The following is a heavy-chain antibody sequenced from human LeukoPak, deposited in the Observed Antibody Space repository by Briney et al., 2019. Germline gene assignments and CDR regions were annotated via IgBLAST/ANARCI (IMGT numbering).Heavy chain of an antibody. D-gene: IGHD3-10*01. V-gene: IGHV3-74*01. Sequence: HAGGSLRLSCTTSGFSFSGYWMHWVRQAPGKGLVWVSRIKSDGSSTTYADSVKGRFTISRDNARNTLYLQMNSLRAEDTAVYYCAAEGWFGDLFKDYWGQGTLVTVSS. J-gene: IGHJ4*02. CDR3: AAEGWFGDLFKDY. CDR2: IKSDGSST. CDR1: GFSFSGYW.